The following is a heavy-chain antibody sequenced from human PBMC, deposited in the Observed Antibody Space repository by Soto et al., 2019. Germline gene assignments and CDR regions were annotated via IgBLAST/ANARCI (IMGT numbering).Heavy chain of an antibody. D-gene: IGHD3-10*01. Sequence: SETLSLTCAVSGDSISSGYYWAWIRQPPGKGLEWIGSIYHSGTTYYNPSLQSRVSMSVDTSKNQFSLQMTSLTAADTAVYYCARRGYGSGRYLVFWGQGTPVTVSS. CDR1: GDSISSGYY. J-gene: IGHJ4*02. CDR3: ARRGYGSGRYLVF. V-gene: IGHV4-38-2*01. CDR2: IYHSGTT.